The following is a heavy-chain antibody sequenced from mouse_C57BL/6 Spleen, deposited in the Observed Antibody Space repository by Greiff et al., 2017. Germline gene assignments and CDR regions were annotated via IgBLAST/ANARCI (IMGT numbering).Heavy chain of an antibody. CDR2: IYPRSGNT. CDR1: GYTFTSYG. V-gene: IGHV1-81*01. D-gene: IGHD3-2*02. CDR3: ARAETAQDAWFAY. J-gene: IGHJ3*01. Sequence: QVQLQQSGAELARPGASVKLSCTASGYTFTSYGISWVKQRTGQGLEWIGEIYPRSGNTYYNAKFKGKATLTADKSSSTAYMELRSLTSEDSAVYFCARAETAQDAWFAYWGQGTLVTVSA.